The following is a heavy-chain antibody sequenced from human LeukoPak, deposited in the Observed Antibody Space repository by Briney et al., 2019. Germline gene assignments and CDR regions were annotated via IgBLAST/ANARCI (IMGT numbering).Heavy chain of an antibody. V-gene: IGHV4-34*01. CDR2: INHSGST. CDR1: GFTFINYW. J-gene: IGHJ5*02. Sequence: GALRLSCAASGFTFINYWMSWVRQPPGEGLEWIGEINHSGSTNYNPSLKSRVTISVDTSKNQFSLKLSSVTAADTAVYYCARVVVAATCWFDPWGQGTLVTVSS. D-gene: IGHD2-15*01. CDR3: ARVVVAATCWFDP.